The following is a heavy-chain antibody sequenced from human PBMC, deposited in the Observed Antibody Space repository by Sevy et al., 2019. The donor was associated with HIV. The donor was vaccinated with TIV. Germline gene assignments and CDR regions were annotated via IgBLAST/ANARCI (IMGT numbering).Heavy chain of an antibody. D-gene: IGHD5-18*01. CDR3: ASFTRGYSYGYFDY. J-gene: IGHJ4*02. CDR1: GGTFSSYA. Sequence: ASVKVSCKASGGTFSSYAISWVRQAPGQGLEWMGGIIPIFGTANYAQKFQGRVTITADESTSTAYMELGSLRSEDTAVYYCASFTRGYSYGYFDYWGQGTLVTVSS. V-gene: IGHV1-69*13. CDR2: IIPIFGTA.